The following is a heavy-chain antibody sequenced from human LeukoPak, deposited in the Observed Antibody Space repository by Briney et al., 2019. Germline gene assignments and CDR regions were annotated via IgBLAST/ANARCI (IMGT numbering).Heavy chain of an antibody. J-gene: IGHJ4*02. D-gene: IGHD1-1*01. CDR1: GGTFSSYS. CDR3: ARSPVELERRGYFDY. Sequence: ASVKVSCKASGGTFSSYSIRWVRQAPGQGLEWMGGINPIFGAANYAQKFQGRVTITTDASTSTAYMELSSLRSEDTAVYYCARSPVELERRGYFDYWGQGTLVTVSS. CDR2: INPIFGAA. V-gene: IGHV1-69*05.